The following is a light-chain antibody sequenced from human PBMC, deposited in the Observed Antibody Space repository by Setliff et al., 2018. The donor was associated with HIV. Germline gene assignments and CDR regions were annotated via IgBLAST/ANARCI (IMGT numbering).Light chain of an antibody. CDR3: SSYTSNSTPV. CDR2: EVS. Sequence: QSVLTQPASVSGSPGQSITISCTGTSSDVGGYNYVSWYQQHPGKAPKLMISEVSNRPSGVSNRFSGSKSGNTASLTISGLQAEDEADYYCSSYTSNSTPVFGTGTKVTVL. CDR1: SSDVGGYNY. J-gene: IGLJ1*01. V-gene: IGLV2-14*01.